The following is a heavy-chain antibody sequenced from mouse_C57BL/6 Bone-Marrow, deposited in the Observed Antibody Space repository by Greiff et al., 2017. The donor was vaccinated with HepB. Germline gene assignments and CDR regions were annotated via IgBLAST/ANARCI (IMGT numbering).Heavy chain of an antibody. J-gene: IGHJ2*01. CDR2: INPNSGST. D-gene: IGHD4-1*01. CDR3: ARGGLGPYFDY. CDR1: GYTFTSYW. Sequence: QVQLQQSGAELVKPGASVKLSCKASGYTFTSYWMHWVKQRPGQGLEWIGMINPNSGSTNYNEKFKSKATLTVDKSSSTAYMQLSSLTSEDSAVYYCARGGLGPYFDYWGQGTTLTVSS. V-gene: IGHV1-64*01.